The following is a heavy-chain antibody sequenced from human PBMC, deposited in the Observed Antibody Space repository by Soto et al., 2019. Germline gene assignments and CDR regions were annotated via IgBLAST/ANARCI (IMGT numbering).Heavy chain of an antibody. V-gene: IGHV3-33*01. CDR1: GFTFSSYG. CDR2: IWYDGSNK. D-gene: IGHD5-18*01. CDR3: ATNTAMVSLNNWFDP. Sequence: GGSLRLSCAASGFTFSSYGMHWVRQAPGKGLEWVAVIWYDGSNKYYADSVKGRFTISRDNSKNTLYLQMNSLRAEDTAVYYCATNTAMVSLNNWFDPWGQGTLVTVSS. J-gene: IGHJ5*02.